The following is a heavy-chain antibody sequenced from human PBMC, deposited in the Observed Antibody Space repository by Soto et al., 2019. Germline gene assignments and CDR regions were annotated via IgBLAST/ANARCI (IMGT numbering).Heavy chain of an antibody. V-gene: IGHV3-30*18. CDR1: RFTFSSCG. CDR2: ISYDGSNK. J-gene: IGHJ6*02. D-gene: IGHD3-10*01. Sequence: QVQLVESGGGVVQPGRSLRLSCAACRFTFSSCGSQWVRQAPGKGLEWVAVISYDGSNKYYADSVKGRFTISRDNSKNTLYLQMNSLRAEDTAVYYCAKEKGRLGWFGGRGGYGMDVWGQGTTVTVSS. CDR3: AKEKGRLGWFGGRGGYGMDV.